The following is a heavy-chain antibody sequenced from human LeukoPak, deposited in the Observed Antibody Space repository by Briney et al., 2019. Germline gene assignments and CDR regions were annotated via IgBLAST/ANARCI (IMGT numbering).Heavy chain of an antibody. D-gene: IGHD1-26*01. CDR2: IYSGGST. J-gene: IGHJ3*02. Sequence: RGSLRLSCAASGFTVSSNYMSWVRQAPWEGLESVSVIYSGGSTYHADSVKGRFTISRDNSKNTLYLQMNSLRDEDTAVYYCARIVAGWAFDIWGQGTMVTVSS. CDR3: ARIVAGWAFDI. V-gene: IGHV3-66*01. CDR1: GFTVSSNY.